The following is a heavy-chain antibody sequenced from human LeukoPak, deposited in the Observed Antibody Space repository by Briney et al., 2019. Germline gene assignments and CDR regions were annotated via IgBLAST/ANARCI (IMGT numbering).Heavy chain of an antibody. CDR1: GFTFSSYA. Sequence: GGSLRLSCAASGFTFSSYATSWVRQAPGKGLEWVSAISGSGGSTYYADSVKGRFTISRDNSKNTLYLQMNSLRAEDTAVYYCAREGSSSGWPFDYWGQGTLVTVSS. D-gene: IGHD6-19*01. J-gene: IGHJ4*02. V-gene: IGHV3-23*01. CDR3: AREGSSSGWPFDY. CDR2: ISGSGGST.